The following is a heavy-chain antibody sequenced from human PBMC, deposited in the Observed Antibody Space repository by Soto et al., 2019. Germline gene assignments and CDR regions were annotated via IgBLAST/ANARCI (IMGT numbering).Heavy chain of an antibody. Sequence: QVQLVESGGGLVKPGGSLRLSCAASGFTFSDYYMSWIRQAPGKGLEWVSYISSSSSYTNYADSVKGRFTISRDNAKSSLYLQMNSLRAEDTAVYYCARAWFGELFDYWGQGTLVTVSS. J-gene: IGHJ4*02. CDR2: ISSSSSYT. D-gene: IGHD3-10*01. CDR3: ARAWFGELFDY. CDR1: GFTFSDYY. V-gene: IGHV3-11*05.